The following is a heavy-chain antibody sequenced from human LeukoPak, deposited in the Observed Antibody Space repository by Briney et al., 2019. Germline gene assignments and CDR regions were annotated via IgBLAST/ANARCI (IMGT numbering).Heavy chain of an antibody. Sequence: GGSLRLSCAASGLTVSSNFMSWVRQAPGKGLEWVSLIYSGGSTYYADSVKGRFTISRDNSKNTLYLQMNSLRAGDTAMYYCARTWVGTTADYWGQGTLVTVSS. V-gene: IGHV3-53*01. CDR2: IYSGGST. D-gene: IGHD1-1*01. J-gene: IGHJ4*02. CDR1: GLTVSSNF. CDR3: ARTWVGTTADY.